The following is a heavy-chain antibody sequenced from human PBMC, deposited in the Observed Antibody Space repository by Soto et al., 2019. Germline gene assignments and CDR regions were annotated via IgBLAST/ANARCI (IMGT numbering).Heavy chain of an antibody. J-gene: IGHJ4*02. Sequence: QVQLVQSGAEVKKPGSSVKVSCKASGGTFSSYTISWVRQAPGQGLEWMGRIIPILGIANYAQKFQGRVTITADKSTSTAYMELSSLRSEDTAVYYCARDRIAAAGGYDYWGQGTLVTVSS. D-gene: IGHD6-13*01. V-gene: IGHV1-69*08. CDR2: IIPILGIA. CDR1: GGTFSSYT. CDR3: ARDRIAAAGGYDY.